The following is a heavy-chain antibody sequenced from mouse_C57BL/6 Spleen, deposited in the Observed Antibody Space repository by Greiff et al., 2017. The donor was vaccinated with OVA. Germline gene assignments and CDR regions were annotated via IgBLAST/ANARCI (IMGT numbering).Heavy chain of an antibody. CDR3: ALGGSSYDAMDY. CDR2: ISYDGSN. D-gene: IGHD1-1*01. J-gene: IGHJ4*01. V-gene: IGHV3-6*01. CDR1: GYSITSGYY. Sequence: EVKVGESGPGLVKPSQSLSLTCSVTGYSITSGYYWNWIRQFPGNKLEWMGYISYDGSNNYNPSLKNRISITRDTSKNQFFLKLNSVTTEDTATYCCALGGSSYDAMDYWGQGTSVTVSS.